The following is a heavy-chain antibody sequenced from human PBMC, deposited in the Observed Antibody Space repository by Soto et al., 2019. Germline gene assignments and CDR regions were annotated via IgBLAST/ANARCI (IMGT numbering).Heavy chain of an antibody. CDR3: ARVRGWYPLDY. J-gene: IGHJ4*02. CDR1: GGSFSGYY. V-gene: IGHV4-34*01. Sequence: QVQLQQWGAGLLKPSETLSLTCAVYGGSFSGYYWSWIRQPPGKGLEWIGEINHSGSTNYNPSLKSRVTTSVDTSKNQFSLKLSSVTAADTAVYYCARVRGWYPLDYWGQGTLVTVSS. CDR2: INHSGST. D-gene: IGHD6-19*01.